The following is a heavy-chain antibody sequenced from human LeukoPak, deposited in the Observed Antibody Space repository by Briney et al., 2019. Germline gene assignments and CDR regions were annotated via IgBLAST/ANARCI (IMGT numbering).Heavy chain of an antibody. CDR1: GDSIGSSNYY. CDR3: ARHSIGGNKDFDF. D-gene: IGHD2-15*01. CDR2: IYSSGST. J-gene: IGHJ3*01. V-gene: IGHV4-39*01. Sequence: SETLSLTCIVSGDSIGSSNYYWAWIRQPPGKGLEWIGSIYSSGSTYYNPSLKSRVTISVDTSKNQFSLKLSSVTAADTAVYYCARHSIGGNKDFDFWGQGTMVSVSS.